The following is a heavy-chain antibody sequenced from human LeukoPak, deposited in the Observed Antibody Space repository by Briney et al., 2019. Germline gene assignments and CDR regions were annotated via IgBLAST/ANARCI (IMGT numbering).Heavy chain of an antibody. CDR3: ARSRSIAGDGFDI. Sequence: PGGSLRLSCEASGFTFRGYEMNWVRQAPGKGLEWVSYISSSGYTIYYADSVKGRFTTSRDNAKNSLHLQMKSLRAEDTAVYYCARSRSIAGDGFDIWGQGTMVTVSS. CDR2: ISSSGYTI. V-gene: IGHV3-48*03. J-gene: IGHJ3*02. D-gene: IGHD2-21*01. CDR1: GFTFRGYE.